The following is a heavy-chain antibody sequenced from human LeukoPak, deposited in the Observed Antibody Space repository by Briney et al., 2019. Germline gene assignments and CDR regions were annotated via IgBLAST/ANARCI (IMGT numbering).Heavy chain of an antibody. J-gene: IGHJ4*02. CDR2: IYYGGNT. Sequence: SETLSLTCTVSGGSISSSNYYWGWIRQPPGKGLEWIESIYYGGNTYYNPSLKSRVTISVDTSKNQFSLRLSSVTAADTAVYYCATHPPGKYYFDYWGQGTLVTVSS. V-gene: IGHV4-39*01. CDR1: GGSISSSNYY. CDR3: ATHPPGKYYFDY.